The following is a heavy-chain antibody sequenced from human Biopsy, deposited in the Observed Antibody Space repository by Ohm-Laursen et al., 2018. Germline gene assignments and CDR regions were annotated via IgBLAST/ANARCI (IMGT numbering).Heavy chain of an antibody. D-gene: IGHD4-17*01. J-gene: IGHJ4*02. CDR2: ISSTSSHI. CDR1: GFTLSDYS. Sequence: SLRLSCAASGFTLSDYSMIWVRQAPGKGLEWVSSISSTSSHINYADSVEGRFTISRDNAKNSLYLQMNSLRADDTAVYYCALAAAQTVTHFDYWGQGTLVTVSS. CDR3: ALAAAQTVTHFDY. V-gene: IGHV3-21*04.